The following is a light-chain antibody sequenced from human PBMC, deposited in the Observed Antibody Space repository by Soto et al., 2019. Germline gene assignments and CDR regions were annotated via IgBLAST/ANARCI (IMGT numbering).Light chain of an antibody. CDR3: GTWDSSLSAWV. Sequence: QSVLTQPPSVSAAPGQRVTISCSGSSSNLGNNPVSWYQHFPGRAPKLLIYQNNRRPSGIPDRFSGSWSGTSATLGITGLQTGDEADYYCGTWDSSLSAWVFGGGTQLTVL. V-gene: IGLV1-51*02. CDR1: SSNLGNNP. CDR2: QNN. J-gene: IGLJ7*01.